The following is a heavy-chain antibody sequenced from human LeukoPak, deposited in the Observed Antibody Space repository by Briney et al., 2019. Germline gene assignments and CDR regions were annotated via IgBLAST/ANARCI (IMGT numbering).Heavy chain of an antibody. V-gene: IGHV4-31*03. D-gene: IGHD3-22*01. Sequence: SETLSLTCTVSGGSISSGGYYWSWIRQHPGKGLEWIGYIYYSGSTYYNPSLKSRVTISVDTSKNRFSLKLSSVTAADTAVYYCARGPPDDSSGYYSYYYYYGMDVWGQGTTVTVSS. J-gene: IGHJ6*02. CDR2: IYYSGST. CDR3: ARGPPDDSSGYYSYYYYYGMDV. CDR1: GGSISSGGYY.